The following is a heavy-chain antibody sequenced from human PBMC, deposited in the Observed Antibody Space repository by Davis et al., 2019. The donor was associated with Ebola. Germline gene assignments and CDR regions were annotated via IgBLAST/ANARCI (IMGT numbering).Heavy chain of an antibody. V-gene: IGHV3-21*01. CDR2: ISSNSRDI. CDR1: GFTFSGYG. J-gene: IGHJ4*02. CDR3: AGFFDY. Sequence: GESLKISCAASGFTFSGYGMNWVRQAPGKGLEWVASISSNSRDIYYADSVKGRFTISRDNSKKSLYLQMNGLRAEDTAVYYCAGFFDYWGQGTQVTVSS.